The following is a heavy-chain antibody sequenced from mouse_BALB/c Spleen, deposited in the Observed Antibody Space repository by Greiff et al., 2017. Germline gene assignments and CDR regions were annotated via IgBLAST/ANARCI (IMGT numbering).Heavy chain of an antibody. V-gene: IGHV5-12-1*01. CDR2: ISSGGGST. Sequence: EVKLVESGGGLVKPGGSLKLSCAASGFAFSSYDMSWVRQTPEKRLEWVAYISSGGGSTYYPDTVKGRFTISRDNAKNTLYLQMSSLKSEDTAMYYCARKGLERYFDVWGAGTTVTVSS. D-gene: IGHD2-4*01. CDR3: ARKGLERYFDV. CDR1: GFAFSSYD. J-gene: IGHJ1*01.